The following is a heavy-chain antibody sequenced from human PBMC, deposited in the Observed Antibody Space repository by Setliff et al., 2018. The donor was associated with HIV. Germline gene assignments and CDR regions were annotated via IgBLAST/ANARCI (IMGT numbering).Heavy chain of an antibody. J-gene: IGHJ3*02. CDR2: IYYSGTT. D-gene: IGHD2-8*01. Sequence: SETLSLTCTVSGGSISSHYWSWIRQPPGKGLEWIAYIYYSGTTSYNPSLKSRVTISVDTSKNHFSLKLNSVTAADTAVYFCARPTTGVGGGAAFDIWGQGTMVTVSS. CDR3: ARPTTGVGGGAAFDI. V-gene: IGHV4-59*08. CDR1: GGSISSHY.